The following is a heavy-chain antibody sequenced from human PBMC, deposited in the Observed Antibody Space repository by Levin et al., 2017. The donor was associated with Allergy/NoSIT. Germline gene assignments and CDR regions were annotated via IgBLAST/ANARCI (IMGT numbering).Heavy chain of an antibody. CDR3: ARGIGTGTLGH. CDR1: GDSVSSNSAA. CDR2: AYFRSKWYH. D-gene: IGHD1-7*01. V-gene: IGHV6-1*01. J-gene: IGHJ4*02. Sequence: LRLSCDILGDSVSSNSAAWNWIRQSPSRGLEWLGRAYFRSKWYHEYAPSMKSRVLINPDTSKNQFSLQLSSVTGEDTAVYFCARGIGTGTLGHWGQGTLVTVSS.